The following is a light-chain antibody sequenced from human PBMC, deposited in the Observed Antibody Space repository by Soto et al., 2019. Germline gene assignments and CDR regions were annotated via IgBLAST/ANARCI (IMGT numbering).Light chain of an antibody. J-gene: IGLJ1*01. CDR1: SSDVGSSNG. CDR2: DVI. CDR3: SSYTTSSTYV. Sequence: QSALTQPPSVSGSPGQSVTISYTGTSSDVGSSNGVSWYQQPPGTAPKLMIYDVINRPSGVPDRFSGSKSGNTASLTISGLQAEDEADYYCSSYTTSSTYVFGTGTKLTVL. V-gene: IGLV2-18*02.